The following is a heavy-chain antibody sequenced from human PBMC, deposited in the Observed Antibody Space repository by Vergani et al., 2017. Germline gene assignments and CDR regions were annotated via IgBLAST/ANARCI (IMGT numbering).Heavy chain of an antibody. J-gene: IGHJ6*03. CDR3: ARGQVLRWFLAHGHYYMDV. CDR1: GGSFSGYY. CDR2: INHSGST. V-gene: IGHV4-34*01. Sequence: QVQLQQWGAGLLKPSETLSLTCAVYGGSFSGYYWSWIRQPPGKGLEWIGEINHSGSTNYNPSLKSRVTISVDRSKNQFSLKLSSVTAADTAVYYCARGQVLRWFLAHGHYYMDVWGKGTTVTVSS. D-gene: IGHD3-10*01.